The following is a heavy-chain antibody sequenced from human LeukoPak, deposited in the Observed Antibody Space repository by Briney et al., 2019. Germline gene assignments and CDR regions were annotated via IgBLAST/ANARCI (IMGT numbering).Heavy chain of an antibody. D-gene: IGHD2/OR15-2a*01. CDR3: AKFLGHYWYYMDV. J-gene: IGHJ6*03. CDR1: GSIFTSYW. Sequence: GAPLLISSECSGSIFTSYWIGWVRQLPGKRLEWMGIIYPSDSANYYSPSFHRQITISADSNISTAHLLWNSIKASTTAMYYCAKFLGHYWYYMDVWGTGTTVTVSS. V-gene: IGHV5-51*01. CDR2: IYPSDSAN.